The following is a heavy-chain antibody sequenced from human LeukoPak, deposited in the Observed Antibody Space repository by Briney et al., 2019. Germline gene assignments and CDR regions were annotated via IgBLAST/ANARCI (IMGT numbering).Heavy chain of an antibody. J-gene: IGHJ4*02. CDR3: ARIRQYGAVLWESDLNDY. D-gene: IGHD2-2*01. CDR2: INTNTGNP. Sequence: ASVKVSCKASGYTFSNYDINWVRQAPGQGLEWMGWINTNTGNPTYAQGFTGRFVFSLDTSVSTAYLQISSLKAEDTAVYYCARIRQYGAVLWESDLNDYWGQGTLVTVSS. CDR1: GYTFSNYD. V-gene: IGHV7-4-1*02.